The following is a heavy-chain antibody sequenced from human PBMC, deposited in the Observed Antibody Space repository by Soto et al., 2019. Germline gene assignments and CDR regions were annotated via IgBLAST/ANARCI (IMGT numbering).Heavy chain of an antibody. CDR2: IKNKRTT. D-gene: IGHD1-1*01. Sequence: EVHLVESGGGLVKPGGSLRLSCAASGLPFSKAWMSWVRQAPGKGLEWVGRIKNKRTTDYAAPVRDRFTISRDDSLNMVYLQMDSLKTEDTAVYYCTTDEADNGNDGDFDYWGQGTLVTVSS. CDR1: GLPFSKAW. V-gene: IGHV3-15*01. J-gene: IGHJ4*02. CDR3: TTDEADNGNDGDFDY.